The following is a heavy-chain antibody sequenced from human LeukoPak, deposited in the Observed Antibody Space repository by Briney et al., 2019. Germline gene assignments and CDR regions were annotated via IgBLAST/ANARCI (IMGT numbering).Heavy chain of an antibody. V-gene: IGHV4-39*07. J-gene: IGHJ4*02. CDR3: ARDLIVPDAMTGSGSYSTDY. CDR2: IYSSGST. D-gene: IGHD3-10*01. CDR1: GVSISSGSNY. Sequence: PSETLSLTCSVSGVSISSGSNYWGWIRQPPGKTLEWIGSIYSSGSTYYNSSLKSRVIILIDTSKNQFSLKLSSVTAADTAVYYCARDLIVPDAMTGSGSYSTDYWGQGTLATVSS.